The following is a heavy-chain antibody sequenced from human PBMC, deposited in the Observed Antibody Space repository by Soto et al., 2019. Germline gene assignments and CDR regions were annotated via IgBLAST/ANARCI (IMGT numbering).Heavy chain of an antibody. V-gene: IGHV4-59*08. Sequence: QVQLQESGPGLVKPSETLSLTCTVSGGSISSYYWSWIRQPPGKGLEWIGCIYYSGSTNYNPSLKSRVTISVDTSKTQFSLKLSSVTAADTAVYYCARRNLGIAAAALYYYCMDVWGKGTTVTVSS. J-gene: IGHJ6*03. D-gene: IGHD6-13*01. CDR3: ARRNLGIAAAALYYYCMDV. CDR1: GGSISSYY. CDR2: IYYSGST.